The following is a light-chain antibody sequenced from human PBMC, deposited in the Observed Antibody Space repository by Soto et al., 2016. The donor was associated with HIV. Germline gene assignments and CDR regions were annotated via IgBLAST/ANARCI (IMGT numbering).Light chain of an antibody. Sequence: SYKLTQPPSVSVAPGKTARFTCGGDNIGSKTVHWYQQKPGQAPVLVVHDDGDRPSGIPERFSGSNSGNTATLTISRVEAGDEADYYCQVWDGGSDVVFGGGTKLTVL. CDR2: DDG. CDR3: QVWDGGSDVV. V-gene: IGLV3-21*03. J-gene: IGLJ2*01. CDR1: NIGSKT.